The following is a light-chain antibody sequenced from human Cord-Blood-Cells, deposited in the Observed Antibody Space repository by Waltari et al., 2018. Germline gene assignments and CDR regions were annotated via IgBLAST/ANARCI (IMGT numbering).Light chain of an antibody. Sequence: AIRMTKSPSSFSASTGDRVTITCRASQGISSYLALYQQKPGKAPKRLIYATSTLQSGVPSRFSGSGSGTDCTLTISCLQSEDFATDYCQQYYSYPWTFGQGTKVEIK. J-gene: IGKJ1*01. CDR1: QGISSY. CDR3: QQYYSYPWT. CDR2: ATS. V-gene: IGKV1-8*01.